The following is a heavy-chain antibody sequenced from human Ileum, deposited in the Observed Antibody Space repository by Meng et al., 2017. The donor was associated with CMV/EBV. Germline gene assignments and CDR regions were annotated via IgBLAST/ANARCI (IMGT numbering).Heavy chain of an antibody. CDR3: ARRDCSGPSCFFAL. CDR2: INPSGGST. Sequence: QVQLVQSGAEVKKPGASVKVSCKASGYTFTSYYLHWVRQAPGQGLEWMGIINPSGGSTNYPQTFQGRITMTRDTSTSTVYMELSSLTSEDTAVYYCARRDCSGPSCFFALWGQGTLVNVSS. CDR1: GYTFTSYY. V-gene: IGHV1-46*01. D-gene: IGHD2-2*01. J-gene: IGHJ4*02.